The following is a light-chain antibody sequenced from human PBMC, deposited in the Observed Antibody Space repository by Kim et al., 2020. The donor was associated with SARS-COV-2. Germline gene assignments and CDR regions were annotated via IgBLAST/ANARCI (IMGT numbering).Light chain of an antibody. CDR1: QGISKD. J-gene: IGKJ1*01. Sequence: SASVGDRVTITCQASQGISKDLAWYQQKPGNAPKLLIFAASALQSGVPTRFSGSGSGTDFTLTISSLQPEDVATYYCQKYNGAPWTFGQGTKLEI. V-gene: IGKV1-27*01. CDR2: AAS. CDR3: QKYNGAPWT.